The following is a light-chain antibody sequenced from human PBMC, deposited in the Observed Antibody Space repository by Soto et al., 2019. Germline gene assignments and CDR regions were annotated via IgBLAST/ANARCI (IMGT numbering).Light chain of an antibody. Sequence: QSALTQPPSASGSPGQSVTISCTGTSSDIGTFSSISWYQQYPGKAPKLMIFVVSQRPSGVPDRFSGSKSANTASLTVSGLQDEYEAEYYCSSQAGSDSLMVFGGGTKLTVL. CDR2: VVS. V-gene: IGLV2-8*01. CDR3: SSQAGSDSLMV. J-gene: IGLJ2*01. CDR1: SSDIGTFSS.